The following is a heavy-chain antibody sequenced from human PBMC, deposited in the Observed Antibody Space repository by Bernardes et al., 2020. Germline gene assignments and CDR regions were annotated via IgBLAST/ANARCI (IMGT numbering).Heavy chain of an antibody. CDR2: ISHSGGT. V-gene: IGHV4-59*13. CDR1: DDSITTYY. Sequence: SETLSLTCTVSDDSITTYYWSWIRQTPGKGLEWLGHISHSGGTNYSPSLASRVTMSLDTSKGYCSLRLTSVTSADTAMYYCVRGHTFDLWGQGTMVTVSS. CDR3: VRGHTFDL. D-gene: IGHD2-21*01. J-gene: IGHJ3*01.